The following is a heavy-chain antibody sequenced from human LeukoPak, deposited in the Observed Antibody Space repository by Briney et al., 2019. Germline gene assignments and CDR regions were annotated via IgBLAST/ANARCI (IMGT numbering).Heavy chain of an antibody. CDR2: RNPADSDA. J-gene: IGHJ3*01. Sequence: GESLKISCKGSGYSFTSYWIGWVRQMPGKGLESMGLRNPADSDARYSPSFQGQVTISVDKSISTAYLEWSSLKASDTAMYYCARHVSSSRVAYDVWGQGTMVTVSS. D-gene: IGHD2-2*01. V-gene: IGHV5-51*01. CDR3: ARHVSSSRVAYDV. CDR1: GYSFTSYW.